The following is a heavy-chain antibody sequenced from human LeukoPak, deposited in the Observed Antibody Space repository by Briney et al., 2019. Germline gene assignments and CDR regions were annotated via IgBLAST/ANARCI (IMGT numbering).Heavy chain of an antibody. D-gene: IGHD3-10*01. Sequence: GGSLRLSCAASGFPFSSYSMNWVRQAPGEGLEGVANINQDGSEKYYMDSVKGRYTISRDNAKHSLYLQINSLRAEDAAVYYCARPLKNYYGSETYFWFDPWGQGTLVTVSS. CDR3: ARPLKNYYGSETYFWFDP. J-gene: IGHJ5*02. CDR1: GFPFSSYS. V-gene: IGHV3-7*01. CDR2: INQDGSEK.